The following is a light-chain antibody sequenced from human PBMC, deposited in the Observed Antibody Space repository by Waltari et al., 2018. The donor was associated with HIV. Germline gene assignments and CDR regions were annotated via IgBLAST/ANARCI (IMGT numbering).Light chain of an antibody. V-gene: IGLV3-21*04. CDR2: DDF. J-gene: IGLJ2*01. CDR3: QVWDITSDRVV. Sequence: SYVLTQPSSVSLAPGKTVTITCGGDNLGGKSVHWDQQKPGQAPLLVISDDFDRPSGIPERFSGSKSETTATLTISGVEAGDEADYYCQVWDITSDRVVFGGGTHLTVL. CDR1: NLGGKS.